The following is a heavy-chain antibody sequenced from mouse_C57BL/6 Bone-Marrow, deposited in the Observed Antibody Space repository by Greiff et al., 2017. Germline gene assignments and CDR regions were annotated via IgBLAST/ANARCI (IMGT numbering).Heavy chain of an antibody. V-gene: IGHV1-52*01. CDR1: GYTFTSYW. Sequence: QVQLQQPGAELVRPGSSVKLSCKASGYTFTSYWMHWVKQRPIQGLEWIGNIDPSDSETHYNQKFKDKATLTVDKSSSTAYMQLSSLTSEDSAVYYCARETAQAVYAMDDWGQGPSVTVSS. D-gene: IGHD3-2*02. CDR2: IDPSDSET. J-gene: IGHJ4*01. CDR3: ARETAQAVYAMDD.